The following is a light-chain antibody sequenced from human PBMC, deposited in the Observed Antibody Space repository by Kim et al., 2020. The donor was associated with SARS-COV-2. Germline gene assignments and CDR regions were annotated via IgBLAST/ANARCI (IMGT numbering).Light chain of an antibody. V-gene: IGKV6-21*01. CDR1: QSIGSK. CDR3: HQTANLPLT. J-gene: IGKJ4*01. CDR2: FAS. Sequence: VTPKEKVTITCRASQSIGSKLQWYQQKPGQSPKLLITFASQSFSGVPSRFSGSGTGTHFTLTINSLEAEDAAVYYCHQTANLPLTFGGGTKVDIK.